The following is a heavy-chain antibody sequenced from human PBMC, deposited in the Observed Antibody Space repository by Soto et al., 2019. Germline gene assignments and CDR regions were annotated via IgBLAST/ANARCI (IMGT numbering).Heavy chain of an antibody. CDR1: GGTFSSST. V-gene: IGHV1-69*02. J-gene: IGHJ4*02. CDR3: ARGVKYCESSGCYAGFDY. Sequence: QVQLVHSGAEVKKPGSSVTVSCKASGGTFSSSTVNWVRQAPGQGLEWMGRIIPILDITNYAQEFQGRVTITADKSTGTAYMELSSLKSEDTAVYYCARGVKYCESSGCYAGFDYWGQGTLVTVSS. CDR2: IIPILDIT. D-gene: IGHD2-2*01.